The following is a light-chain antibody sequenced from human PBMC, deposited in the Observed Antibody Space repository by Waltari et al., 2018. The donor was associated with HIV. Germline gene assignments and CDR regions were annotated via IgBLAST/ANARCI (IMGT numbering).Light chain of an antibody. CDR2: EVS. CDR1: YDAVGGFNF. CDR3: SSYMVNNGLV. Sequence: QSVLTQPASVSASPGQSISIPCSGPYDAVGGFNFVPWYQPYAGQAPTVILYEVSKRPSGIPGRFSGSKSGNTASLTIAGLQPGDEADYYCSSYMVNNGLVFGGGTRVTVL. J-gene: IGLJ2*01. V-gene: IGLV2-14*03.